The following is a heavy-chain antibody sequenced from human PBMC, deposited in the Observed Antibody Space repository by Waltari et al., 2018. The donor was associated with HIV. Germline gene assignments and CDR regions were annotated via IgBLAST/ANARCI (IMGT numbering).Heavy chain of an antibody. Sequence: EVQLVESGGGLVQPGGSLRLSCAASGFIFRTYSMNWVRQAPGKWVEWVSHISSSSTTIYYADSVKGRFTISRDNAKNSLYLQMNSLRAEDTAVYYCARDYCSSTSCTVDYWGQGTLVTVSS. CDR3: ARDYCSSTSCTVDY. J-gene: IGHJ4*02. CDR1: GFIFRTYS. D-gene: IGHD2-2*01. V-gene: IGHV3-48*01. CDR2: ISSSSTTI.